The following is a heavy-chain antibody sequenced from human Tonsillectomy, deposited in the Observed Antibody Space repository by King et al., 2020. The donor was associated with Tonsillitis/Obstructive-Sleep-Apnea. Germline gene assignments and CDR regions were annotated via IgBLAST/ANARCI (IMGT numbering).Heavy chain of an antibody. J-gene: IGHJ4*02. D-gene: IGHD3-22*01. Sequence: VQLVESGGGLVRPGGSLRLSCAASGFSFNIYNMNWVRQAPGRGLEWVSSLSPSSSYIYYADSVKGRFTISRDNAKKSLYLQMDSLRAEDTAVYYCARDMESIGVVYYYETSGFDYWGRGTLVTVSS. V-gene: IGHV3-21*01. CDR2: LSPSSSYI. CDR3: ARDMESIGVVYYYETSGFDY. CDR1: GFSFNIYN.